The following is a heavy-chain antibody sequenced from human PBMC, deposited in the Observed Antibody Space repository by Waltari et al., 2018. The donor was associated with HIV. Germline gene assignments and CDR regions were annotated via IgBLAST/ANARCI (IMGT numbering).Heavy chain of an antibody. CDR3: ATGVRYYGP. Sequence: EVLLAASGGRFIQPGGSLGLSCTASTFSLSAKHVPWLRQAPGGSLECVAVIYPDDTTHYADSVSGRFTISRAKSRTTVFLLMNSLFVDDTATYFCATGVRYYGPWGQGTRVTVSS. D-gene: IGHD3-22*01. CDR1: TFSLSAKH. CDR2: IYPDDTT. J-gene: IGHJ5*02. V-gene: IGHV3-53*01.